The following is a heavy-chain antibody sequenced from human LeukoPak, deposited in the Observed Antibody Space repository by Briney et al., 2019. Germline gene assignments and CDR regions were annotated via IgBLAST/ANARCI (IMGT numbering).Heavy chain of an antibody. CDR3: ERGRVSDWYIVVVVAATRRYYFDY. J-gene: IGHJ4*02. Sequence: ASVKVSCKASGYTFTSYDINWVRQATGQGLEWMGWMNPNSGNTGYAQKFQGRVTMTRNTSISTAYMELSSLRSEDTAVYYCERGRVSDWYIVVVVAATRRYYFDYWGQGTLVTVSS. V-gene: IGHV1-8*01. CDR2: MNPNSGNT. D-gene: IGHD2-15*01. CDR1: GYTFTSYD.